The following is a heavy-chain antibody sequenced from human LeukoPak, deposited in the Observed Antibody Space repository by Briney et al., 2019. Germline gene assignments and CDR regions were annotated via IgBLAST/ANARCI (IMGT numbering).Heavy chain of an antibody. CDR1: GFTFDDYS. D-gene: IGHD6-13*01. V-gene: IGHV3-9*01. Sequence: PGRSLRLSCAASGFTFDDYSMPWVRQSPGKGLEWLSGLGWNGDIIDYADSVKGRFTISRDNAKNSLYLQMDSLKTEDTALYYCAKGSLIAASGTLFDFWGQGTRVTVSS. CDR3: AKGSLIAASGTLFDF. J-gene: IGHJ4*02. CDR2: LGWNGDII.